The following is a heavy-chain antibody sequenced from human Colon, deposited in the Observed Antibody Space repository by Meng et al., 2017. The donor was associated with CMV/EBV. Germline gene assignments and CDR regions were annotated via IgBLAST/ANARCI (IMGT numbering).Heavy chain of an antibody. CDR1: GDSVTSSGYS. CDR2: IYWNDDK. Sequence: TLSLTCTVSGDSVTSSGYSKNYYWDWFRQPPGKAPEWLALIYWNDDKRYSPSLKNRLTITKDTSKNQVVLTMTNMDPVDTATYYCARWGRFLEYLFDCWGQGALVTVSS. V-gene: IGHV2-5*01. D-gene: IGHD3-3*01. CDR3: ARWGRFLEYLFDC. J-gene: IGHJ4*02.